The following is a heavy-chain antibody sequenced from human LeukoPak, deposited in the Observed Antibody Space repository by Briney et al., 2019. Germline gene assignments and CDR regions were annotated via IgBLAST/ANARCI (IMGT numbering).Heavy chain of an antibody. CDR2: ISWNSGSI. J-gene: IGHJ4*02. V-gene: IGHV3-9*01. CDR3: ARDGAFLSLDY. Sequence: GRSLRLSCAASGFTFDDYAMHWVRQAPGKGLEWVSGISWNSGSIGYADSVKGRFTISRDNAKNSLYLQMNSLRAEDTAVYYCARDGAFLSLDYWGQGTLVTVSS. CDR1: GFTFDDYA. D-gene: IGHD2/OR15-2a*01.